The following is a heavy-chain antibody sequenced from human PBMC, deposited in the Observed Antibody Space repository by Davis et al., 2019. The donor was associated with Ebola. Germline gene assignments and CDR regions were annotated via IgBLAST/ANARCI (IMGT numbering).Heavy chain of an antibody. CDR3: ARHVDTAMDDYYFDY. J-gene: IGHJ4*02. Sequence: PSETLSLTCAVYGGSFSGYYWSWIRQPPGKGLEWIGYIYYSGSTNYNPSLKSRVTISVDTSKNQFSLKLSSVTAADTAVYYCARHVDTAMDDYYFDYWGQGTLVTVSS. D-gene: IGHD5-18*01. V-gene: IGHV4-59*08. CDR1: GGSFSGYY. CDR2: IYYSGST.